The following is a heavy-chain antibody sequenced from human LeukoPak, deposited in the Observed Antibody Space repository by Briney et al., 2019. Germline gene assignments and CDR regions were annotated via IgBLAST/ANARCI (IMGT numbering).Heavy chain of an antibody. CDR1: GFTFSSYG. CDR3: AKESGYHSSGSKNFDY. V-gene: IGHV3-30*18. Sequence: PGRSLRLSCAASGFTFSSYGMHWVRQAPGKGLEWVAVISYDGSNKYYADSVKGRFTISRDNSKNTLCLQMNSLRAEDTAVYYCAKESGYHSSGSKNFDYWGQGTLITVSS. J-gene: IGHJ4*02. CDR2: ISYDGSNK. D-gene: IGHD3-3*01.